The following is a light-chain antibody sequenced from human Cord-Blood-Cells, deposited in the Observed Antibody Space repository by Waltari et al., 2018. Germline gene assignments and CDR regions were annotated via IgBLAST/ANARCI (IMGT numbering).Light chain of an antibody. J-gene: IGLJ2*01. Sequence: SYALTQPPSVSVSPGQTARITCSGAALPKKYAYWYQQKSGQAPVLVIYEDSKRPSGIPERFSGSSSGTMATLTISGAQVEDEADYYCYSTDSSGNHRGVFGGGTKLTVL. CDR1: ALPKKY. V-gene: IGLV3-10*01. CDR3: YSTDSSGNHRGV. CDR2: EDS.